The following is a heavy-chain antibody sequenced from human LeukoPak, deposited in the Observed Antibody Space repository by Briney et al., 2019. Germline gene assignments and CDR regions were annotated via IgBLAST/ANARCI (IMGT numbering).Heavy chain of an antibody. CDR2: ISYDGSNK. D-gene: IGHD4-17*01. J-gene: IGHJ1*01. Sequence: GGSLRLSCAASGFTFSSYGMHWVRQAPGKGLEWVAVISYDGSNKYYADSVKGRFTISRDNSKNTLYLQMNSLRAEDTAVYYCAKDSFDGAEYFQHWGQGTLATVSS. V-gene: IGHV3-30*18. CDR3: AKDSFDGAEYFQH. CDR1: GFTFSSYG.